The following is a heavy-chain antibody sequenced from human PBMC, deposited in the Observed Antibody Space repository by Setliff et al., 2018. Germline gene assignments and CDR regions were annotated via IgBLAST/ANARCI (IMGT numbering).Heavy chain of an antibody. V-gene: IGHV1-3*01. CDR1: GYTFTSYA. CDR3: ARDTYIGDFWSGYYIQGQFDP. J-gene: IGHJ5*02. CDR2: INAGNGNT. D-gene: IGHD3-3*01. Sequence: ASVKVSCKASGYTFTSYAMHWVRQAPGQRLEWMGWINAGNGNTKYSRKFQGRVTITRDTSASTGYMELSSLRSEDTAVYYCARDTYIGDFWSGYYIQGQFDPWGQGTLVTVSS.